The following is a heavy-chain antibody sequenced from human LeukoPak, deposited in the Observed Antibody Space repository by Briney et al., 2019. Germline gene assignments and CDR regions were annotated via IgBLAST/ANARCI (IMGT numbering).Heavy chain of an antibody. CDR1: GGTFSSYA. Sequence: GASVKVSCKASGGTFSSYAISWVRQAPGQGLEWMGGIIPIFGTANYAQKFQGRVTITADKSTSTAYMELSSLRSEDTAVYYCARVDAARHFSNYYYYYYMDVWGKGTTVTISS. J-gene: IGHJ6*03. CDR3: ARVDAARHFSNYYYYYYMDV. CDR2: IIPIFGTA. V-gene: IGHV1-69*06. D-gene: IGHD6-6*01.